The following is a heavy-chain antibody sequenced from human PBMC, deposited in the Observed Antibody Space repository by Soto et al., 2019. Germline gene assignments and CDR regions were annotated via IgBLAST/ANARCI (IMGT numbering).Heavy chain of an antibody. CDR2: MNPNSGNT. CDR1: GYTFTNYD. D-gene: IGHD6-13*01. CDR3: AKWGQGPASVPNFDS. V-gene: IGHV1-8*01. J-gene: IGHJ4*02. Sequence: ASVKVSCKTSGYTFTNYDINWVRQAPGQGLEWMGWMNPNSGNTGYAQQFQGRVSMTSNTAISTAYMELSGLRSEDSGMYFCAKWGQGPASVPNFDSWGQETLLTVSS.